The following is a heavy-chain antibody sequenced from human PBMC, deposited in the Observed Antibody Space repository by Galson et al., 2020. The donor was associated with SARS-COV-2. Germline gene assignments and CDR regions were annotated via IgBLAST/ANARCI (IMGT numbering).Heavy chain of an antibody. CDR3: ARNPLAVTDYYFDF. CDR2: ITSDGDYT. Sequence: GGSLRLSCAASGFTFSSYWMHWVRQAPGTGLEWVSLITSDGDYTAYADSVKGRFTISRDNAKNTLYLQMSSLSADDTGVYYCARNPLAVTDYYFDFWGQGTLVTVSS. CDR1: GFTFSSYW. D-gene: IGHD6-19*01. J-gene: IGHJ4*02. V-gene: IGHV3-74*01.